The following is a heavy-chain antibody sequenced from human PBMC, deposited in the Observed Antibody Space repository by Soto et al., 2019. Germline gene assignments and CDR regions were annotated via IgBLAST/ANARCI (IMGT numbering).Heavy chain of an antibody. CDR3: ARDVRPYYYDSSGYYPRGRFDP. CDR1: GGSISSYY. J-gene: IGHJ5*02. D-gene: IGHD3-22*01. V-gene: IGHV4-4*07. Sequence: PSETLSLTCTVSGGSISSYYWSWIRQPAGKGLEWIGRIYTSGSTNYNPSLKSRVTMSVDTSKNQFSLKLSSVTAADTAVYYCARDVRPYYYDSSGYYPRGRFDPWGQGTLVTVPQ. CDR2: IYTSGST.